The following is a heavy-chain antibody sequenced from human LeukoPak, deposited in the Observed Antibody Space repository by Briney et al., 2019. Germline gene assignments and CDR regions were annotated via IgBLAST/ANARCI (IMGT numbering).Heavy chain of an antibody. CDR2: IYHSGST. J-gene: IGHJ4*02. D-gene: IGHD5-18*01. Sequence: SETLSLTCAVSGYSISSGYYWGWIRQPPGKGLEWNGSIYHSGSTYYNPSLKSRVTISVDTSKNQFSLKLSSVTAADTAVYYCARRPHSYGIPWGWYWGQGTLVTVSS. CDR3: ARRPHSYGIPWGWY. V-gene: IGHV4-38-2*01. CDR1: GYSISSGYY.